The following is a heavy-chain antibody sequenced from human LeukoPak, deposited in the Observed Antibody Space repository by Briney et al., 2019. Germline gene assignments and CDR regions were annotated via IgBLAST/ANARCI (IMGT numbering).Heavy chain of an antibody. V-gene: IGHV1-2*02. CDR2: INPNSGGT. D-gene: IGHD3-3*01. CDR3: ARSEAYYDFWSGYYPAFDY. Sequence: ASVKVSCKASGYTFTGYYMHRVRQAPGQGLEWMGWINPNSGGTNYAQKFQGRVTMTRDTSISTAYMELSRLRSDDTAVYYCARSEAYYDFWSGYYPAFDYWGQGTLVTVSS. J-gene: IGHJ4*02. CDR1: GYTFTGYY.